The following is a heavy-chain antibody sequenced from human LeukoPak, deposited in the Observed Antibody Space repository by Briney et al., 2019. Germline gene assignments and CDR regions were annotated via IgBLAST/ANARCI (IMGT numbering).Heavy chain of an antibody. J-gene: IGHJ3*02. CDR1: GFTFSNAW. V-gene: IGHV3-72*01. CDR3: ARAPDAFDI. CDR2: TRNKANSYTT. Sequence: GGSLRLSCAASGFTFSNAWMSWVRQAPGKGLEWVGRTRNKANSYTTEYAASVKGRFTISRDDSKNSLYLQMNSLKTEDTAVYYCARAPDAFDIWGQGTMVTVSS.